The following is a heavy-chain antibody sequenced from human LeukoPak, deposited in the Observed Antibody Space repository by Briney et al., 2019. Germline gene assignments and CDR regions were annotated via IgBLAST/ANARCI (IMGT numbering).Heavy chain of an antibody. Sequence: SSETLSLTCTVSGGSISSGGYYWSWIRQPPGKGLEWIGYIYHSGSTYYNPSLKSRVTISVDRSKNQFSLKLSSVTAADTAVYYCALARPGLYWFDPWGQGTLVTVSS. D-gene: IGHD6-6*01. CDR3: ALARPGLYWFDP. CDR1: GGSISSGGYY. J-gene: IGHJ5*02. V-gene: IGHV4-30-2*01. CDR2: IYHSGST.